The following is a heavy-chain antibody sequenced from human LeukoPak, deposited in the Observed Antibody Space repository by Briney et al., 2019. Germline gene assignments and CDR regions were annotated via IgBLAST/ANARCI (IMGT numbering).Heavy chain of an antibody. CDR3: ASVPYSSSWYQNAFDI. V-gene: IGHV1-69*13. CDR2: IIPIFGTA. CDR1: GGTFSSYA. D-gene: IGHD6-13*01. J-gene: IGHJ3*02. Sequence: SVKVSCKASGGTFSSYAISWVRQAPGQGLEWTGGIIPIFGTANYAQKFQGRVTITADESTSTAYMELSSLRSEDTAVYYCASVPYSSSWYQNAFDIWGQGTMVTVSS.